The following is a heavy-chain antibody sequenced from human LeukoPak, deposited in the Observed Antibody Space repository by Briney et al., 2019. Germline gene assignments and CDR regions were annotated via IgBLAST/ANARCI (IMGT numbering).Heavy chain of an antibody. CDR3: TRLGSSGWYNWFDP. CDR1: GFTFSGSA. CDR2: IRSKANSYAT. D-gene: IGHD6-19*01. Sequence: GGSLRLSCAASGFTFSGSAMHWVRQASWKGLEWVGRIRSKANSYATAYAASVKGRFTISRDDSKNTAYLQMNSLKTEDTAVYYCTRLGSSGWYNWFDPWGQGTLVTISS. V-gene: IGHV3-73*01. J-gene: IGHJ5*02.